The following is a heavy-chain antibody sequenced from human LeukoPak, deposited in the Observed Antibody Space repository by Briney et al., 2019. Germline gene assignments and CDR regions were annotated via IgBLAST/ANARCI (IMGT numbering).Heavy chain of an antibody. CDR1: GYTFTSYY. CDR3: ARSVTAYDNWFDP. Sequence: GASVKVSCKASGYTFTSYYMHWVRQAPGQGLEWMGIINPSCGSTSYAQKFQGRVTITRDTSTSTVYMELSSLRSEDTAVYYCARSVTAYDNWFDPWGQGTLVTVSS. J-gene: IGHJ5*02. CDR2: INPSCGST. V-gene: IGHV1-46*01. D-gene: IGHD5-18*01.